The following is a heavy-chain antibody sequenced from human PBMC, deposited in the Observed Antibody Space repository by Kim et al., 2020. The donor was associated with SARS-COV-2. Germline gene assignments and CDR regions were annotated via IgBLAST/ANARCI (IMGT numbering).Heavy chain of an antibody. D-gene: IGHD4-17*01. CDR2: IYYSGST. CDR1: GGSISSGGYY. CDR3: VREGDYGGLNDAFDI. V-gene: IGHV4-31*03. Sequence: SETLSLTCTVSGGSISSGGYYWSWIRQHPGKGLEWIGYIYYSGSTYYNPSLKSRVTISVDTSKNQFSLKLSSVTAADTAVYYCVREGDYGGLNDAFDIWGQGTMVTVSS. J-gene: IGHJ3*02.